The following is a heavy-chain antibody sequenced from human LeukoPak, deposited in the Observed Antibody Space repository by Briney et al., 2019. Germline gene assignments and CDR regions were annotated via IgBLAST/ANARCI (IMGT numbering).Heavy chain of an antibody. D-gene: IGHD5-24*01. J-gene: IGHJ5*02. CDR1: GVTFSNYA. V-gene: IGHV3-23*01. CDR2: ITGSGGST. Sequence: LGGSLRLSCAASGVTFSNYAMTWVRQAPGKGLQWVSSITGSGGSTYYADSAKGRFSTSRDKSKNTGYMQKYSVRVYDTAVYISAKEGQLSVGRNAWGQGALVTVSS. CDR3: AKEGQLSVGRNA.